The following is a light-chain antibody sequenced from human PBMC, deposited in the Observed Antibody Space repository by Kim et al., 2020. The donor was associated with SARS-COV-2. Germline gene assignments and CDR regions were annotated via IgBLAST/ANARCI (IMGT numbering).Light chain of an antibody. Sequence: QSALTQPATVSGSPGQSITISCTGSTSDLGTYDYVSWYQQHPGKAPKLIIYDVHDRPSGVSHRFSASKSGYTASLTISGLQAEDEALYYCSSYTIRNTWVFGGGTQLTVL. J-gene: IGLJ3*02. CDR2: DVH. CDR3: SSYTIRNTWV. CDR1: TSDLGTYDY. V-gene: IGLV2-14*03.